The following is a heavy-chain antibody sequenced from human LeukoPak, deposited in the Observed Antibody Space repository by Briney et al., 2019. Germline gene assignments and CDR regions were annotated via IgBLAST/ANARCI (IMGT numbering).Heavy chain of an antibody. V-gene: IGHV4-61*02. J-gene: IGHJ4*02. D-gene: IGHD3-10*01. CDR1: GGSISSGSYY. CDR2: IYTSGST. Sequence: SSQTLSLTCTVSGGSISSGSYYWSWIRQPAGKGLEWIGRIYTSGSTNYNPSLKSRVTISIDTSKNQFSLKLSSVTAADTAVYYCARNPSPYYYGSGSAFDYWGQGTLVTVSS. CDR3: ARNPSPYYYGSGSAFDY.